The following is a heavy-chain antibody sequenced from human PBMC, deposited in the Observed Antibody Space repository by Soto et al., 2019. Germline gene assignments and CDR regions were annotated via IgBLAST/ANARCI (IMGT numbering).Heavy chain of an antibody. D-gene: IGHD6-6*01. CDR1: GYTFTNYG. CDR3: PRVRQLVGYFYYYMDV. Sequence: QVQLLQSGAEVKKPGASVKVSCKASGYTFTNYGITWVRQAPGLGLEWMGGIGAYNGNTHYTQRLQGRVTMTTDTSTSTAYMELRGLRSDDTAVYYCPRVRQLVGYFYYYMDVWGKGTTVTVSS. J-gene: IGHJ6*03. V-gene: IGHV1-18*01. CDR2: IGAYNGNT.